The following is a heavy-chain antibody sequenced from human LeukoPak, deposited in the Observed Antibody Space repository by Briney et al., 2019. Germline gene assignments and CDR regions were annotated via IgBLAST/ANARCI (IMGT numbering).Heavy chain of an antibody. CDR1: GFTFSNYG. Sequence: GGSLRLSCAASGFTFSNYGMHWVRQAPGKGLEWVAVIWYGGSNKYYADSVKGRFTISRDNSKNTLYLQMNSLRAEDTAVYYCAKSKSIYYYMDVWGKGTTVTVSS. J-gene: IGHJ6*03. CDR3: AKSKSIYYYMDV. V-gene: IGHV3-30*02. CDR2: IWYGGSNK.